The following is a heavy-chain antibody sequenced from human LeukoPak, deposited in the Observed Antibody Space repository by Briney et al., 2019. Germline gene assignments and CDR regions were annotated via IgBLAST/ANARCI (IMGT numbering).Heavy chain of an antibody. CDR2: IYPGDSDT. J-gene: IGHJ6*02. D-gene: IGHD3-10*01. Sequence: GESLKISCQSSGYSFTSYWIGWVRQMPGKGLEWMGIIYPGDSDTRYSPSFQGQVTISADKSISTAYLQWSSLKASDTAMYYCARRASGSGDYYYGMDVWGQGTTVTVSS. V-gene: IGHV5-51*01. CDR1: GYSFTSYW. CDR3: ARRASGSGDYYYGMDV.